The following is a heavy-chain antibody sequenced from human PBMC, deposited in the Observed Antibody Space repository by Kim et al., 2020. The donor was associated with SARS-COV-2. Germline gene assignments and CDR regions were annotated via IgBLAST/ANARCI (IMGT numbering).Heavy chain of an antibody. D-gene: IGHD3-10*01. CDR3: ARSTMVRGVIDY. V-gene: IGHV3-30*07. Sequence: YPDSGTGQFTISRDNSKNTLYLQMNSLRAEDTAVYYCARSTMVRGVIDYWGQGTLVTVSS. J-gene: IGHJ4*02.